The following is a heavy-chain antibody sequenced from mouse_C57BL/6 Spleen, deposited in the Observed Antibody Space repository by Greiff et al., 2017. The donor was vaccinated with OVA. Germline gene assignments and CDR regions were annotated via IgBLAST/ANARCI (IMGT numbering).Heavy chain of an antibody. CDR2: IRNKANGYPT. CDR3: ARSDDDGRGFAY. Sequence: EVQLVESGGGLVQPGGSLSLSCAASGFTFTDYYMSWVRQPPGKALEWLGFIRNKANGYPTEYSASVKGRFTISRDNSQSILYLQMNALRAEDSATYDCARSDDDGRGFAYWGQGTLVTVSA. V-gene: IGHV7-3*01. D-gene: IGHD2-4*01. J-gene: IGHJ3*01. CDR1: GFTFTDYY.